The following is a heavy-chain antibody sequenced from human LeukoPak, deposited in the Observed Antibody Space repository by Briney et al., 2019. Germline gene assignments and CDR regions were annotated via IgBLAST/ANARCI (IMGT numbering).Heavy chain of an antibody. V-gene: IGHV3-11*01. CDR1: GFTFRNYW. CDR3: ARLRGFIDY. D-gene: IGHD3-10*01. J-gene: IGHJ4*02. CDR2: LNNIGSTI. Sequence: GGSLRLSCAASGFTFRNYWMGWVRQAPGKGLEWVAYLNNIGSTIYHADSVKGRFTISRDNAKNSLSLQMNSLRADDTAIYYCARLRGFIDYWGQGTVVTVSS.